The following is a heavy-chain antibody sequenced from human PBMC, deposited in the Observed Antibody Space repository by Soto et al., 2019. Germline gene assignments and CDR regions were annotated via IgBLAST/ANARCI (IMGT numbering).Heavy chain of an antibody. CDR3: VEGWNDF. CDR2: IKSKSDGGTR. CDR1: GFIFSSAW. Sequence: EVQVVESGGDLVKPGGSLRLSCATSGFIFSSAWMSWVRQAPGKGLEWVGRIKSKSDGGTRDYAAPMNGRFNISRDDSKNMVYLQMNSLTAEDTAVYYCVEGWNDFWGQGTLVTVSS. D-gene: IGHD1-1*01. V-gene: IGHV3-15*01. J-gene: IGHJ4*02.